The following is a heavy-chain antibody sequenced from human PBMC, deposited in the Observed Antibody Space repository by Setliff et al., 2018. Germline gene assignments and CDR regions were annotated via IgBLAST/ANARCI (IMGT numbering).Heavy chain of an antibody. D-gene: IGHD3-22*01. CDR1: GYTFTGYY. V-gene: IGHV1-2*04. CDR2: INPNSGGT. J-gene: IGHJ4*02. CDR3: ARDRDSSGYPYCFDY. Sequence: GASVKVSCKASGYTFTGYYMHWVRQAPGQGLEWMGWINPNSGGTNYAQKFQGWVTMTRDTSISTAYMELSRLRSDDTAVYYCARDRDSSGYPYCFDYWGQGTLVTVSS.